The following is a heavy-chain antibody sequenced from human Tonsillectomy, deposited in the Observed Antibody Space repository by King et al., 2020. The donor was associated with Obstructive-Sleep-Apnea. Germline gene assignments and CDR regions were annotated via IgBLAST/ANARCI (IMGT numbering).Heavy chain of an antibody. D-gene: IGHD1-7*01. CDR2: IYYSGST. J-gene: IGHJ3*02. CDR3: ARGLFAKLGGAFDI. Sequence: QLQESGPGLVKPSQTLSLTCTVSGGSISSGGYYWSWIRQHPGKALEWIGYIYYSGSTSYNPPLMSRVTISVDTAKNQFSLKLSSVTAAATAVYYFARGLFAKLGGAFDIWGQGTMVTVSS. V-gene: IGHV4-31*03. CDR1: GGSISSGGYY.